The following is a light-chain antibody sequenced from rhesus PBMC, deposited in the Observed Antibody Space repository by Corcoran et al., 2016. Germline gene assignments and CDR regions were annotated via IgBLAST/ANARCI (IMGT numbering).Light chain of an antibody. Sequence: DIQMTQSPSSLSASVGDRVTITCRASQGISDYLSWYQQKPGKAPKPLIYAASSLESGVPSRFSGRGSGTDFTLTISSLQPEYFAAYYFLQGYSTPFTFGPGTKLDIK. CDR2: AAS. J-gene: IGKJ3*01. CDR3: LQGYSTPFT. CDR1: QGISDY. V-gene: IGKV1-36*02.